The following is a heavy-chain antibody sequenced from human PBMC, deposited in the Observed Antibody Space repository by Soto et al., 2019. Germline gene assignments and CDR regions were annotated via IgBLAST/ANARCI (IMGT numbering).Heavy chain of an antibody. V-gene: IGHV1-8*01. CDR1: GYTFTSYD. Sequence: QVQLVQSGAEVKKPGASVKVSCKASGYTFTSYDITLVRQATGQGLEWMGWMNPNSGNTGYAQKFQGRVTMPRNTSISTAYMELSSLRSEDTAVYYCARGGYCSSTSCYKVAYYYYGMDVWGQGTTVTVSS. J-gene: IGHJ6*02. CDR3: ARGGYCSSTSCYKVAYYYYGMDV. D-gene: IGHD2-2*02. CDR2: MNPNSGNT.